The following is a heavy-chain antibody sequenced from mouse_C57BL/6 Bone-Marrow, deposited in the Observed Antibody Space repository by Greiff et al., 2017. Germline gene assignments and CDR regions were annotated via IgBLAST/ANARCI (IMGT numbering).Heavy chain of an antibody. CDR1: GYTFTSYW. V-gene: IGHV1-74*01. Sequence: QVQLQQPGAELVKPGASVKVSCKASGYTFTSYWMHWVKQRPGQGLEWIGRIHPSDSDTNYNQKFKGKATLTVDQSSSTAYMQLSSLTSEDSAVYYCARIYYDYDAGGGYWGQGTSVTVSS. CDR3: ARIYYDYDAGGGY. CDR2: IHPSDSDT. D-gene: IGHD2-4*01. J-gene: IGHJ4*01.